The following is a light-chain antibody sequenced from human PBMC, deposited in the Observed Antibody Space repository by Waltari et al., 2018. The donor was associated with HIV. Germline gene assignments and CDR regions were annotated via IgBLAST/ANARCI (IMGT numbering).Light chain of an antibody. CDR3: SSYISTTTL. V-gene: IGLV2-14*01. J-gene: IGLJ1*01. CDR1: SSASGHYKY. CDR2: EVS. Sequence: QSAPTQPASVPGSPGQSITISCTGTSSASGHYKYGSWYQQSPGKATKLMIYEVSNRPSGVSNRFSGSKSGNTSSLTISGLQAEDEADYYCSSYISTTTLFGTGTKVTVL.